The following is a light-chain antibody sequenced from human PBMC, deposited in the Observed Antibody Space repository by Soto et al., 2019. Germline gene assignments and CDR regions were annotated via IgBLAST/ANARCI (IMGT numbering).Light chain of an antibody. CDR2: EVD. V-gene: IGLV2-8*01. J-gene: IGLJ1*01. CDR3: WSYAGRNTYV. Sequence: QSALTQPPSASGSPGQSVSISCTGSSSNVGGYNYVSWYQQHPGKAPRLIIYEVDKRPSGVPDRFSGSKAGSTASLTVSGLQAGDEADYYCWSYAGRNTYVFGPGTKLTVL. CDR1: SSNVGGYNY.